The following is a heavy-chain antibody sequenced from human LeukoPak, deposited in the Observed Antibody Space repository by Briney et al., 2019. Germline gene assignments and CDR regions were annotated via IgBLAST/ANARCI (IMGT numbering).Heavy chain of an antibody. V-gene: IGHV3-7*01. D-gene: IGHD6-19*01. J-gene: IGHJ4*02. Sequence: GGSLRLSCAASGFTFSSYWMSWVRQAPGKGLEWVANIKQDGSEKYYVDSVKGRFTISRDNGKNSLYLQMNSLRAEDTAVYYCARDRHSSGWSYPFDYWGQGTLVTVSS. CDR1: GFTFSSYW. CDR3: ARDRHSSGWSYPFDY. CDR2: IKQDGSEK.